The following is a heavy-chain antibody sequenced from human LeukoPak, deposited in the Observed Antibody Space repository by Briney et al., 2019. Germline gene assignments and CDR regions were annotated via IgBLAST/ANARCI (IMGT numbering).Heavy chain of an antibody. J-gene: IGHJ6*02. CDR1: GFTFSNYG. V-gene: IGHV3-30*18. Sequence: GGSLRLSCAASGFTFSNYGMHWVRQAPGKGLEWVAIISYDGSDKYYADSVRGRLTISRDNSKNTLYLQLNSLRAEDTAVYYCAKGHQHYYDGSGYYFYGLDVWGQGTTVTVSS. D-gene: IGHD3-22*01. CDR2: ISYDGSDK. CDR3: AKGHQHYYDGSGYYFYGLDV.